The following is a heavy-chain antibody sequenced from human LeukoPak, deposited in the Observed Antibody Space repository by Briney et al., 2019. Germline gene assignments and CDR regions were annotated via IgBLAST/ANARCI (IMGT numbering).Heavy chain of an antibody. CDR2: INPNRGGT. J-gene: IGHJ4*02. D-gene: IGHD2-2*03. V-gene: IGHV1-2*02. Sequence: ASVKVSCKASRCTFTGYYMHWVRQARGKVREWMGWINPNRGGTNYAQKCQGRVTMTRDTSISTAYMELSRLRSDDRDVYYCARMDIVVVPAAHRDYWGQGTLVTVSS. CDR1: RCTFTGYY. CDR3: ARMDIVVVPAAHRDY.